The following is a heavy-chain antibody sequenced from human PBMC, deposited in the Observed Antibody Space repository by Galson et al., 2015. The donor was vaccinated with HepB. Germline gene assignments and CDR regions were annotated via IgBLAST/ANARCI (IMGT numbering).Heavy chain of an antibody. D-gene: IGHD3-9*01. V-gene: IGHV1-46*01. CDR2: INPSGGST. CDR3: ASSSNYFGGFDP. CDR1: GYTFSNYY. Sequence: SVKVSCKASGYTFSNYYMHWVRQAPGQGLEWMGIINPSGGSTSYAQKFQGRVTMTRDTSTSTVYMELSSLRSEDTAVYYCASSSNYFGGFDPWGQGTLVTVSS. J-gene: IGHJ5*02.